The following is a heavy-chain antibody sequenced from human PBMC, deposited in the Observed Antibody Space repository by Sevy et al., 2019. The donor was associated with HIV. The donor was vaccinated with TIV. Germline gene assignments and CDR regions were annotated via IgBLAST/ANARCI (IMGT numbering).Heavy chain of an antibody. CDR2: ISAYNGNT. Sequence: ASVKVSCKASGYTFTSYGISWVRQAPGQGLEWMGWISAYNGNTNYAQKLQGRVTMTTDTSTSTAYMELRSLRSDDTAVYYCATDPSWYYYDSSGYPHNWFDPSGQGTLVTVSS. CDR3: ATDPSWYYYDSSGYPHNWFDP. V-gene: IGHV1-18*01. J-gene: IGHJ5*02. D-gene: IGHD3-22*01. CDR1: GYTFTSYG.